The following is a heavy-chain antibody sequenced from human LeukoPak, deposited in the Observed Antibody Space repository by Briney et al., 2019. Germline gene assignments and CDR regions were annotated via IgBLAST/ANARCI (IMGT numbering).Heavy chain of an antibody. CDR1: GYTFTSYD. D-gene: IGHD5-12*01. CDR2: MNPNSGNT. Sequence: ASVKVSCKASGYTFTSYDINWVRQATGQGLEWVGWMNPNSGNTGYAQKFQGRVTMTRNTSISTAYMELSSLRSEDTAVYYCARVNSGYDLTLDYWGQGTLVTVSS. V-gene: IGHV1-8*01. CDR3: ARVNSGYDLTLDY. J-gene: IGHJ4*02.